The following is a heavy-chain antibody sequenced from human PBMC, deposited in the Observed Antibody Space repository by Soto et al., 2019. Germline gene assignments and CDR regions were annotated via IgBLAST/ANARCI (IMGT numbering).Heavy chain of an antibody. CDR1: GYTFTSYG. D-gene: IGHD3-22*01. CDR3: ARGTYYYDSSGYYPFDY. J-gene: IGHJ4*02. CDR2: ISAYIGKA. V-gene: IGHV1-18*01. Sequence: ASVKVSCKASGYTFTSYGISWVRQAPGQGLEWMGWISAYIGKANYAQKFQGRVTITADESTSTAYMELSSLRSEDTAVYYCARGTYYYDSSGYYPFDYWGQGTLVTVSS.